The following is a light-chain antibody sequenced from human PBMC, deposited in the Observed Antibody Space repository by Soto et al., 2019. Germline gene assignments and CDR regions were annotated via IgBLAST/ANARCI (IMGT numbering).Light chain of an antibody. CDR1: QSVSSSY. CDR2: GAS. V-gene: IGKV3-20*01. CDR3: QQYGSSACT. J-gene: IGKJ2*02. Sequence: EIVLTQSPGTLSLSPGERATLSCRASQSVSSSYLAWYRQKPGQAPSLLIYGASSRATGIPDRVSGSGSGTDFTLTISRLEHEDLAVYYCQQYGSSACTFGQGTKLEIK.